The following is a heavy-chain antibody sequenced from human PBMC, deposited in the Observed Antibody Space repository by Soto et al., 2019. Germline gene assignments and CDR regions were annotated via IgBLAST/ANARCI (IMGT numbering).Heavy chain of an antibody. CDR2: IYYSGST. Sequence: QVQLQESGPGLVKPSQTLSLTCTVSGGSISSGGHYWSWIRQHPGKGLEWIGYIYYSGSTYYNPSLKSRVTISVDTSKNQFSLKLSSVTAADTAVYYCARDVAYCSGGSCYGGGYFDYWGQGTLVTVSS. CDR1: GGSISSGGHY. V-gene: IGHV4-31*03. CDR3: ARDVAYCSGGSCYGGGYFDY. J-gene: IGHJ4*02. D-gene: IGHD2-15*01.